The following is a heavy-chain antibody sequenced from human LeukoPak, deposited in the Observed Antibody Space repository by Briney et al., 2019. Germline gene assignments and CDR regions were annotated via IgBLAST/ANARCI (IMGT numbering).Heavy chain of an antibody. D-gene: IGHD1-1*01. Sequence: GGSLRLSCAAAEFMFSDDWMSWVRQAPGKGPEWVASINKDGSEEYYADSVKSRFTVSRDNAKNSLFLQMNNLRVEDTAIYYCATYDNWVAGDVWGQGTTVSVSS. V-gene: IGHV3-7*01. CDR1: EFMFSDDW. J-gene: IGHJ6*02. CDR3: ATYDNWVAGDV. CDR2: INKDGSEE.